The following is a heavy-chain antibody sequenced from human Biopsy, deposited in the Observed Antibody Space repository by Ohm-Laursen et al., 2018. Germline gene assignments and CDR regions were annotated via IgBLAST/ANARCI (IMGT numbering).Heavy chain of an antibody. CDR2: INPKSGDT. Sequence: GASVKVSCKPSGYTFTAFSVHWLRQAPGQGLEWMGWINPKSGDTDYPQNFQGRVSMTRDTSISTAYMDLSRLRSDDTAVYYCTRDRGITVAGTLGFNFDYWGQGTLVTVSS. CDR1: GYTFTAFS. D-gene: IGHD6-19*01. V-gene: IGHV1-2*02. J-gene: IGHJ4*02. CDR3: TRDRGITVAGTLGFNFDY.